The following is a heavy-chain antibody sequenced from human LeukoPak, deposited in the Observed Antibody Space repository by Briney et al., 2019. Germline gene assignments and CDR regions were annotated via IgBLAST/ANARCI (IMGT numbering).Heavy chain of an antibody. V-gene: IGHV4-34*01. CDR1: GGSFSGYY. CDR3: ARAHLGPRDGSDGLRHQNYYFDY. CDR2: INHSGST. D-gene: IGHD1-1*01. J-gene: IGHJ4*02. Sequence: PSETLSLTCAVYGGSFSGYYWSWIRQPPGKGLEWIGEINHSGSTNYNPSPKSRVTISVDTSKNQFSLKLSSVTAADTAVYYCARAHLGPRDGSDGLRHQNYYFDYWGQGTLVTVSS.